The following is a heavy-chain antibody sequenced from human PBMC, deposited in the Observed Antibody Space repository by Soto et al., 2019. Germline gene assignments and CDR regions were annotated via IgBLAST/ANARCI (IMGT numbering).Heavy chain of an antibody. Sequence: GASVKVSCKASGGTFSSYTISWVRQAPGQGLEWMGRIIPILGIANYAQKFQGRVTITADKSTSTAYMELSSLRSEDTAVYYCARDEITTVTDFWFDPWGQGTLVTVSS. CDR1: GGTFSSYT. D-gene: IGHD4-17*01. CDR3: ARDEITTVTDFWFDP. CDR2: IIPILGIA. J-gene: IGHJ5*02. V-gene: IGHV1-69*04.